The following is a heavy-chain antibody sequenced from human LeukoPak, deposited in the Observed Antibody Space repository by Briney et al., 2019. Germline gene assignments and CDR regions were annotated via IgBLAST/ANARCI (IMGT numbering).Heavy chain of an antibody. V-gene: IGHV3-23*01. D-gene: IGHD1-26*01. CDR3: ARGGGYYAIDY. J-gene: IGHJ4*02. Sequence: GGSLRLSCAASGFTFSSSAMSWVRQVPGKGLEWVSGISASGGSTSYADSVRGRFTISRDNSKNTLYLQMNSLRAEDTAVYYCARGGGYYAIDYWGQGTLVTVSS. CDR2: ISASGGST. CDR1: GFTFSSSA.